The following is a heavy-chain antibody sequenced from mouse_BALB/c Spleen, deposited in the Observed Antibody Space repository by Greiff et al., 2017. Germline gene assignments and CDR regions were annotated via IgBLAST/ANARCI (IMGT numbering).Heavy chain of an antibody. Sequence: VQLQQSGPGLVKPSQSLSLTCTVTGYSITSDYARNRLRQFPGNKLEWMGYISYSGSTSYNPSLKSRISITRDTSKNQFFLQLNSVTTEDTATYYCARYYYGSRYYYAMDYWGQGTSVTVSS. D-gene: IGHD1-1*01. V-gene: IGHV3-2*02. J-gene: IGHJ4*01. CDR1: GYSITSDYA. CDR3: ARYYYGSRYYYAMDY. CDR2: ISYSGST.